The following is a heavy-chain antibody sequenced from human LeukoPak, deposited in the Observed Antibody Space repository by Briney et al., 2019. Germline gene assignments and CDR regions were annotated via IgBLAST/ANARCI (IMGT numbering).Heavy chain of an antibody. CDR1: GGSISSYY. D-gene: IGHD5-12*01. Sequence: SETLSLTCTVSGGSISSYYWSWIRQPPGKGLEWIGYIYTSGSTNYNPSLKSRVTTSVDTSKNQFSLKLSSVTAADTAVYYCARRGGGYDSYYFDYWGQGTLVTVSS. CDR3: ARRGGGYDSYYFDY. CDR2: IYTSGST. J-gene: IGHJ4*02. V-gene: IGHV4-4*09.